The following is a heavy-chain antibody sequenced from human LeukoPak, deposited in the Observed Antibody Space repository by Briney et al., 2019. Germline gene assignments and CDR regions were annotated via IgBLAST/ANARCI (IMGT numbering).Heavy chain of an antibody. D-gene: IGHD6-13*01. Sequence: PSETLSLTCTVSGGSISSYYWSWIRQPPGKGLEWTGYIYYSGSTNYNPSLKSRVTISVDTSKNQFSLKLSSVTAADTAVYYCARPSIAAAGTGAFDIWGQGTMVTVSS. CDR1: GGSISSYY. CDR2: IYYSGST. J-gene: IGHJ3*02. CDR3: ARPSIAAAGTGAFDI. V-gene: IGHV4-59*08.